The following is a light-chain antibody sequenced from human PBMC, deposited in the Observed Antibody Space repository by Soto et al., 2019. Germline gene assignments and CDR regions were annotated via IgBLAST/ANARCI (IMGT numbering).Light chain of an antibody. J-gene: IGLJ1*01. V-gene: IGLV1-40*01. CDR2: GNS. CDR1: SSNIGAGYD. Sequence: QSVLTQPPSVSGAPGQRVTISCTGSSSNIGAGYDVHWYQQLPGTAPKLLIYGNSNRPSGVPDRFSGSKSGTAASLAITGLHAEDEADSYCQSYDRSLSYVFGPGTKLTVL. CDR3: QSYDRSLSYV.